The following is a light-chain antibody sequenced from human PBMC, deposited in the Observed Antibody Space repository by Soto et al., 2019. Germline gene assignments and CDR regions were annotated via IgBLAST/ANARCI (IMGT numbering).Light chain of an antibody. CDR3: SSYTTSGTPV. J-gene: IGLJ3*02. CDR1: SSDVGGYNY. V-gene: IGLV2-14*01. CDR2: EVS. Sequence: QSALTQPASVSGSPGQSITISCTGTSSDVGGYNYLSWYQQNPGKAPKVMIYEVSNRPSGVSNRFSGSKSGNTASLTISGLQAEDEADYYCSSYTTSGTPVFGGGTKLTFL.